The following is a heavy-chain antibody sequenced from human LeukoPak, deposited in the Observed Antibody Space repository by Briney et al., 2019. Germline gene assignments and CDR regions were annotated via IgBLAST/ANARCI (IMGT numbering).Heavy chain of an antibody. CDR2: ISGSGGST. J-gene: IGHJ3*02. Sequence: SGGSLRLSXAASGFTFGTYAMSWVRQAPGKGLEWVSTISGSGGSTYYADSVKGRFTISRDNSKNTLYLQMNSLRAEDTAVYYCAKDYYGDYLGAFDISGQGTMVTVSS. D-gene: IGHD4-17*01. CDR1: GFTFGTYA. CDR3: AKDYYGDYLGAFDI. V-gene: IGHV3-23*01.